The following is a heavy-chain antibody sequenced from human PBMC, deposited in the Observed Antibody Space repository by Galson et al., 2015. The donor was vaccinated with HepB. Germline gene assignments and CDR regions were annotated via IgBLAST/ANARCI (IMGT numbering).Heavy chain of an antibody. D-gene: IGHD4-17*01. J-gene: IGHJ3*01. Sequence: SLRLSCAASGFNFNNHAIHWVRQAPGKGLEWVAVVWSDGSKKYYADSVKGRFIISRDNSKSTLYLQMNSLRREDTAVYYCARDSADGDYVSAFDFWGQGTLVSVSS. CDR1: GFNFNNHA. V-gene: IGHV3-33*01. CDR2: VWSDGSKK. CDR3: ARDSADGDYVSAFDF.